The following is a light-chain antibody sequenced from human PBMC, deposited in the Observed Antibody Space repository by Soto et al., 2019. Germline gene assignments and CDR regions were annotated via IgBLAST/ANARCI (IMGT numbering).Light chain of an antibody. V-gene: IGKV3-20*01. CDR2: GAS. CDR3: QQYGSSWT. CDR1: QSVSSSY. J-gene: IGKJ1*01. Sequence: EIVLTQSPGTLSLSPWERATRPSRASQSVSSSYLAWYQQKPGQAPRLLIYGASSRATGIPDRFSGSGSGTDFTLTISRLEPEDFAVYYCQQYGSSWTFGQGTKVDIK.